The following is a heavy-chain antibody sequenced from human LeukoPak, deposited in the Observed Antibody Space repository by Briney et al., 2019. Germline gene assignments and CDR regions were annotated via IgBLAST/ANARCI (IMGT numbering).Heavy chain of an antibody. Sequence: SQTLSLTCAISGDSVSSNSAAWNWIRQSPSRGLEWLGRTYYRSKWYNDYAVSVKSRITINPDTSKNQFSLQLNSVTPEDTAVYYCARDRRYYYDSSASNDAFDIWGQGTMVTVSS. CDR2: TYYRSKWYN. CDR3: ARDRRYYYDSSASNDAFDI. D-gene: IGHD3-22*01. CDR1: GDSVSSNSAA. V-gene: IGHV6-1*01. J-gene: IGHJ3*02.